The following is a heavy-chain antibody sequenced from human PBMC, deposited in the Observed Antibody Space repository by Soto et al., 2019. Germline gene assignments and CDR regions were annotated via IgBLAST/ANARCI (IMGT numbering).Heavy chain of an antibody. Sequence: QLLQSGGGLVQPGGSLTLSCAASGFTFGTTDMSWVRQAPGEGLEWVSTMDGSGGITYYADSVKGRFTISRDNSRNTGYLLMNSLRGDDTALYYCVKNSGWFNTWGQGALVTVSS. CDR1: GFTFGTTD. CDR3: VKNSGWFNT. D-gene: IGHD3-10*01. V-gene: IGHV3-23*01. CDR2: MDGSGGIT. J-gene: IGHJ5*02.